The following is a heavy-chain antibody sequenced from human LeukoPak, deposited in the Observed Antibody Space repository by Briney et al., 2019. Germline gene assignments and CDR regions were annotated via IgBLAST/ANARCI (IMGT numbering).Heavy chain of an antibody. CDR2: ISGSGGST. CDR3: AKDELLWFGELAGIPY. V-gene: IGHV3-23*01. J-gene: IGHJ4*02. D-gene: IGHD3-10*01. CDR1: GFTFSSYA. Sequence: GGSLRLSCAASGFTFSSYAMSWVRPAPGKGLEWVSAISGSGGSTYYADSVKGRFTISRDNSKNTLYLQMNSLRAEDTAVYYCAKDELLWFGELAGIPYWGQGTLVTVSS.